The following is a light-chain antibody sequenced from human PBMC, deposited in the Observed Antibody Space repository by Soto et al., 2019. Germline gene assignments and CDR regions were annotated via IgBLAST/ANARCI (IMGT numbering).Light chain of an antibody. CDR2: DNN. CDR3: GTWDSSLSAGVV. CDR1: SSNIGNNY. J-gene: IGLJ2*01. V-gene: IGLV1-51*01. Sequence: QCVLTQPPSVSAAPGQKDTISCSGSSSNIGNNYVSWYQQLPGTAPKLLIYDNNKRPSGIPDRFSGSKSGTSATLGITGLQTGDEADYYCGTWDSSLSAGVVLGGGTKLTVL.